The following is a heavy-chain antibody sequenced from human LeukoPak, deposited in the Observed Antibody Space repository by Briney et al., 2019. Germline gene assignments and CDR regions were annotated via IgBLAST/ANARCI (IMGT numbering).Heavy chain of an antibody. CDR1: GFTFSSYW. D-gene: IGHD3-9*01. V-gene: IGHV3-74*01. Sequence: GGSLRLSCVASGFTFSSYWMHWVRQAPGKGLVWVSRINSDGSTTIYADSVKGRFTMSRDNAKSTLYLLMNSLRAEDMAMYYCVRDIYIRRDSWYDIRSFDSWGQGTLVTVSS. J-gene: IGHJ4*02. CDR3: VRDIYIRRDSWYDIRSFDS. CDR2: INSDGSTT.